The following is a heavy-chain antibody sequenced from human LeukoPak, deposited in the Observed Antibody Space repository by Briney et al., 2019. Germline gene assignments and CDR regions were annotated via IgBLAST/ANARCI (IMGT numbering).Heavy chain of an antibody. CDR3: ASPGYRYGPYYYYYGMDV. V-gene: IGHV1-2*02. J-gene: IGHJ6*02. Sequence: ASVKVSCKASGYTFTGYYMHWVRQAPGQGLEWMGWINPNSGGTNYAQKFQGRVTMTRDTSISTAYMELSRRRFDDTAVYYCASPGYRYGPYYYYYGMDVWGQGTTVTVSS. CDR1: GYTFTGYY. D-gene: IGHD5-18*01. CDR2: INPNSGGT.